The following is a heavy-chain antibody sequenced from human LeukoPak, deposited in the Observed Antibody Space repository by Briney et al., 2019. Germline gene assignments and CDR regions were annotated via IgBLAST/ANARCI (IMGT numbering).Heavy chain of an antibody. CDR1: GFTFINAW. J-gene: IGHJ4*02. Sequence: PGGALRHSCAASGFTFINAWMSGGRHAPEEGLEWGGRIKSKTDGGTTDYAAPVKGRFTISRDDSKNTLYLQMNSLKTEDTAVYYCTTDLDYWGQGTLVTVSS. CDR2: IKSKTDGGTT. CDR3: TTDLDY. V-gene: IGHV3-15*01.